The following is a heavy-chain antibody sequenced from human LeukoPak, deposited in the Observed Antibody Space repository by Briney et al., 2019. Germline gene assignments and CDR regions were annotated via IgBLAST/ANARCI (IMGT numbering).Heavy chain of an antibody. D-gene: IGHD3-10*01. CDR2: IKQDGSDK. Sequence: GGSLRLSCAASGFTFSSYWMTWVRQTPGKGLEWVASIKQDGSDKYYVDSVKGRFTISRDNVKNSLYLQMNSLRAEDTAVYYCARDLWGGSGSGFDYWGQGTLVTVSS. J-gene: IGHJ4*02. CDR1: GFTFSSYW. CDR3: ARDLWGGSGSGFDY. V-gene: IGHV3-7*04.